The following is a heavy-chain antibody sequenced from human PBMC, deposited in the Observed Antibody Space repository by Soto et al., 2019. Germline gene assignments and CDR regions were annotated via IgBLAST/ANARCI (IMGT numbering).Heavy chain of an antibody. Sequence: PGGSVKISCAASGFTFSSYAMSWVRQAPGKGLEWVSAISGSGGSTYYADSVKGRFTISRDNSKNTLYLQMNSLRAEDTAVYYCAKVGTARADHWGQGTLVTVSS. CDR1: GFTFSSYA. D-gene: IGHD5-18*01. J-gene: IGHJ4*02. V-gene: IGHV3-23*01. CDR2: ISGSGGST. CDR3: AKVGTARADH.